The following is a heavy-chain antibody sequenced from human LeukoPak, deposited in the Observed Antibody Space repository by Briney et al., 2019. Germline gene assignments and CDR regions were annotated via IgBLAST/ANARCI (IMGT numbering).Heavy chain of an antibody. CDR3: AADQWLDNSY. CDR1: GFTFSSYW. J-gene: IGHJ4*02. CDR2: IKQDGSEK. Sequence: GGSLRLSRAASGFTFSSYWMSWVRQAPGKGLEWVANIKQDGSEKYYVDSVKGRFTISRDNAKNSLHLQMNSLRAEDTAVYYCAADQWLDNSYWGQGTLVTVSS. D-gene: IGHD6-19*01. V-gene: IGHV3-7*01.